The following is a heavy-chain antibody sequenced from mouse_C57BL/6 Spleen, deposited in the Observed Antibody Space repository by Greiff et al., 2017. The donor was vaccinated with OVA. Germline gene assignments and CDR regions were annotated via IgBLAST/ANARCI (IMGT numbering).Heavy chain of an antibody. J-gene: IGHJ1*03. V-gene: IGHV5-17*01. CDR3: ARDYYEWYFDV. CDR1: GFTFSDYG. D-gene: IGHD1-1*01. CDR2: ISSGSSTI. Sequence: EVKLVESGGGLVKPGGSLKLSCAASGFTFSDYGMHWVRQAPEKGLEWVAYISSGSSTIYYADTVKGRFTISSYNAKNTLFLQMTSLRSEDTAMYYCARDYYEWYFDVWGTGTTVTVSS.